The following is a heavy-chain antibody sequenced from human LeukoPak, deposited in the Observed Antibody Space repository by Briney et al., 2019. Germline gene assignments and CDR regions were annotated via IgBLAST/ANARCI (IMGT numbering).Heavy chain of an antibody. D-gene: IGHD3-3*01. CDR1: GGSISSYY. CDR2: IYYSGST. CDR3: AGQYYDFWSGYSY. V-gene: IGHV4-59*01. J-gene: IGHJ4*02. Sequence: SETLSLTCTVSGGSISSYYWSWIRQPPGKGLEWIGYIYYSGSTNYNPSLKSRVTISVDTSKNQFSLKLSSVTAADTAVYYCAGQYYDFWSGYSYWGQGTLVTVSS.